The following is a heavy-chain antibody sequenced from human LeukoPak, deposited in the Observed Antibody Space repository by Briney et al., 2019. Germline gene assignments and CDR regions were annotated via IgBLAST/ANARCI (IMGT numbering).Heavy chain of an antibody. CDR1: GYTFTSYY. D-gene: IGHD3-10*01. CDR2: INPSGGST. Sequence: ASVKVSCKASGYTFTSYYMHWVRQAPGQGLEWMGIINPSGGSTSYAQKFQGRVTMTRDMSTSTVYMELSSLRSEDTAVYYCARERKSYYGSGSYFGSWGQGTLVTVSS. V-gene: IGHV1-46*01. CDR3: ARERKSYYGSGSYFGS. J-gene: IGHJ5*02.